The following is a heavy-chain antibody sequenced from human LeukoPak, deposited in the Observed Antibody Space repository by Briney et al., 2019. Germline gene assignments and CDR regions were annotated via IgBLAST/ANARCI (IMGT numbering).Heavy chain of an antibody. CDR1: GYTFTSYD. CDR2: IIPIFGTA. D-gene: IGHD3-3*01. J-gene: IGHJ4*02. V-gene: IGHV1-69*13. CDR3: ARDETSDFWSGYYAPNFDY. Sequence: ASVKVSCKASGYTFTSYDINWVRQAPGQGLEWMGGIIPIFGTANYAQKFQGRVTITADESTSTAYMELSSLRSEDTAVYYCARDETSDFWSGYYAPNFDYWGQGTLVTVSS.